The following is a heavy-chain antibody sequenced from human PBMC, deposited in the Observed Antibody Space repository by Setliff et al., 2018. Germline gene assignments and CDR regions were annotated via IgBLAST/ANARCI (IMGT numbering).Heavy chain of an antibody. CDR3: ARDRSYYASGSFTKWFDY. CDR2: VYYTGLA. CDR1: GDSIGTYY. V-gene: IGHV4-59*01. D-gene: IGHD3-10*01. J-gene: IGHJ4*02. Sequence: SETLSLTCNVSGDSIGTYYWSWIRLPPGKGLEYIGYVYYTGLANYSPSLKSRVIMSIDTSKNQFSLRLTSVTAADTAIYYCARDRSYYASGSFTKWFDYWGQGTLVTVSS.